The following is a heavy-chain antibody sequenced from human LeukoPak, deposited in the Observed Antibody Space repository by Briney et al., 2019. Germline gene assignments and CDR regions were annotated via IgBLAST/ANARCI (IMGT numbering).Heavy chain of an antibody. Sequence: SETLSLTCTVSGGSISSYYWSWIRQPPGKGLEWIGYIYYSGSTNYNPSLKSRVTISVDTSKNQFSLKLSSVTAADTAVYYCARDLEYGATTPYHFDYWGQGTLVTVSS. CDR1: GGSISSYY. CDR3: ARDLEYGATTPYHFDY. J-gene: IGHJ4*02. CDR2: IYYSGST. V-gene: IGHV4-59*01. D-gene: IGHD1-26*01.